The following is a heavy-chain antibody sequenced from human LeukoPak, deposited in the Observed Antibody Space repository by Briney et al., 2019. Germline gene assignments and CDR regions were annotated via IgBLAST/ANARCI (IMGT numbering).Heavy chain of an antibody. D-gene: IGHD4-23*01. Sequence: PGGSLRLSCAASGFTFSSYAVSWVRQAPGKGLEWVSAISGSGGSTYYADSVKGRFTISRDNSKNTLYLQMNSLRAEDTAVYYCAKVAWVTTVVAPFDYWGQGTLVTVSS. CDR3: AKVAWVTTVVAPFDY. CDR2: ISGSGGST. V-gene: IGHV3-23*01. CDR1: GFTFSSYA. J-gene: IGHJ4*02.